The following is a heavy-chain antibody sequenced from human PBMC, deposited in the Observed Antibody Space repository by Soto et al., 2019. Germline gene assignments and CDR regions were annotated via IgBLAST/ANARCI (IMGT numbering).Heavy chain of an antibody. CDR1: GGSFSVYY. D-gene: IGHD3-3*01. V-gene: IGHV4-34*01. J-gene: IGHJ6*02. CDR2: INHSGST. Sequence: PSETLSLTCAVYGGSFSVYYWRWIRQPPGKGLEWIGEINHSGSTNYNPSLKSRVTISVDTSKNQFSLKLSSVTAADTAVYYCARGAYYDFWSGYLLYGMDVWGQGTTVTVSS. CDR3: ARGAYYDFWSGYLLYGMDV.